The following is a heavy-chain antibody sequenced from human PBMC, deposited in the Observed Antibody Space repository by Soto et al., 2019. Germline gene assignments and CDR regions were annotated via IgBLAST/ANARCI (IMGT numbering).Heavy chain of an antibody. Sequence: SSVSVAGKGSFYTFTIYCISGLRQAPGQGLEWMGWISSYNGNTNYAQKLQGRVTMTTDTSTSTAYMELRSLRSDDTAVYYCARESARGAFDIWGQGKMVTVS. V-gene: IGHV1-18*04. J-gene: IGHJ3*02. CDR2: ISSYNGNT. CDR3: ARESARGAFDI. CDR1: FYTFTIYC.